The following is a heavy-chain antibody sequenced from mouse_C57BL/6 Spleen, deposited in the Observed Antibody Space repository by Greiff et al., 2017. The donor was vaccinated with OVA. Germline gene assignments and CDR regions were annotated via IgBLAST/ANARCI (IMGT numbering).Heavy chain of an antibody. CDR1: GFSLTSYG. CDR2: IWSGGST. V-gene: IGHV2-2*01. CDR3: ARKEYDYEGGYYAMDY. Sequence: QVQLKESGPGLVQPSQSLSITCTVSGFSLTSYGVHWVRQSPGKGLEWLGVIWSGGSTDYNAAFISRLSISKDNSKSQVFFKMNRLQADDTAIYYCARKEYDYEGGYYAMDYWGQGTSVTVSS. D-gene: IGHD2-4*01. J-gene: IGHJ4*01.